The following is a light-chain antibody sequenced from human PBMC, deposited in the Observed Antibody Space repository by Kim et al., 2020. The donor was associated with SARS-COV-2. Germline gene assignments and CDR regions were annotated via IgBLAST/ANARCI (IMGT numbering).Light chain of an antibody. Sequence: DIQMTQSPSSLSASVGDRVTITCRASQGISNYLAWYQQKPEKVPKLLIYAASTLQSGVSSRFSGSGSGTDFYLTISSLQPEDVASYYCQKYDRAPWTFGQGTKVDIK. CDR2: AAS. V-gene: IGKV1-27*01. CDR1: QGISNY. CDR3: QKYDRAPWT. J-gene: IGKJ1*01.